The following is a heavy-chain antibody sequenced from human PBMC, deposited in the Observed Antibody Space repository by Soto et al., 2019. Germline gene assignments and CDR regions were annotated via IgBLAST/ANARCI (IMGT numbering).Heavy chain of an antibody. CDR3: AKLGPQFSSSSGDYYYYYMDV. D-gene: IGHD6-6*01. CDR1: GFTFSSYA. V-gene: IGHV3-23*01. CDR2: ISGSGGST. Sequence: GGSLRLSCAASGFTFSSYAMSWVRQAPGKGLEWVSAISGSGGSTYYADSVKGRFTISRDNSKNTLYLQMNSLRAEDTAVYYCAKLGPQFSSSSGDYYYYYMDVWGKGTTVTVS. J-gene: IGHJ6*03.